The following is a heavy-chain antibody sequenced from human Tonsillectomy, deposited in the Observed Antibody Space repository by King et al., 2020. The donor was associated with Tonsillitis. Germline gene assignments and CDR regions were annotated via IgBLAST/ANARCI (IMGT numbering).Heavy chain of an antibody. D-gene: IGHD2-2*01. V-gene: IGHV4-39*01. CDR3: ARRCSSTSCYDAFDI. CDR2: IYYTGST. Sequence: LPLQESGPGLVKPSETLSLTCTVFGGPMRSSSYYWGWIRQPPGKGLEWIGSIYYTGSTYYNRSLNSRVTISEDTSKNQFSLRLSSVTAADTAVYYCARRCSSTSCYDAFDIWGQGTMVIVSS. J-gene: IGHJ3*02. CDR1: GGPMRSSSYY.